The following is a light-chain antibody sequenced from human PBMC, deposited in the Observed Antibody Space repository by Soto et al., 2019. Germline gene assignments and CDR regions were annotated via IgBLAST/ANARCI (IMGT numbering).Light chain of an antibody. CDR3: QQYGSSPWT. CDR2: GAS. J-gene: IGKJ1*01. Sequence: EILMTQSPATLSVSPGERATLSCRASQSVSGSYLAWYQQKPGQAPRLLIYGASSRATGIPDRFSGSGSGTDFTLTISRLEPEDFAVYYCQQYGSSPWTFGQGTKVDI. V-gene: IGKV3-20*01. CDR1: QSVSGSY.